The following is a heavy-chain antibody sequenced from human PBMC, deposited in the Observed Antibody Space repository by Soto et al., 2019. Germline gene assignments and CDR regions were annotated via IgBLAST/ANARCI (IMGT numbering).Heavy chain of an antibody. D-gene: IGHD6-19*01. Sequence: EVLLVESGGGLVQPGGSLRLSCAASGLTSTTSWMNWVRQAPGKGLEWVANIKLQGGAKNYVESVQGCFSISSDDAQNSLYLEMNSLRVEDAALYYCVGRRGWIFDSWGQGTLVTVSS. CDR3: VGRRGWIFDS. CDR2: IKLQGGAK. V-gene: IGHV3-7*03. CDR1: GLTSTTSW. J-gene: IGHJ4*02.